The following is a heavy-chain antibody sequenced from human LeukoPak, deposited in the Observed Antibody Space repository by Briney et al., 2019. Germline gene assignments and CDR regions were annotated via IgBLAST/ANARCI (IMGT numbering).Heavy chain of an antibody. D-gene: IGHD3-10*01. CDR3: AKDSYVSGRPLHTFDV. CDR2: IWYDGSNK. CDR1: GFTFTSYG. V-gene: IGHV3-33*06. J-gene: IGHJ3*01. Sequence: GGSLRLSRAASGFTFTSYGMHWVRQAPGKGLEWVAVIWYDGSNKYYADSVKGLFTISRDNSKNTLYLQMNSLRVEDTAIYYCAKDSYVSGRPLHTFDVWGQGTMVTVSS.